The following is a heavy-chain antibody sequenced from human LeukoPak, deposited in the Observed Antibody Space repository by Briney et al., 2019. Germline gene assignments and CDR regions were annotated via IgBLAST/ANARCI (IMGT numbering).Heavy chain of an antibody. Sequence: SQTLSLTCAISGDSVTSNSAAWNWIMQSPSRGLEWLGRIYYRSKWKNDYAVSVKSRISVNADTSKNQFSLQPNSVSPEDTAVYYCVRDEPGPDTNFDYWGQGILVTVSS. CDR2: IYYRSKWKN. CDR1: GDSVTSNSAA. J-gene: IGHJ4*02. V-gene: IGHV6-1*01. CDR3: VRDEPGPDTNFDY. D-gene: IGHD1-14*01.